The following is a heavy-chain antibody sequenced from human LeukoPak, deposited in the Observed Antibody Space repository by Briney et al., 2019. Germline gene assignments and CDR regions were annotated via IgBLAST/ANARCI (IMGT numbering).Heavy chain of an antibody. CDR1: GGTFSSYA. Sequence: SVKVSCKASGGTFSSYAISWVRQAPGQGLEWMGGIIPIFGTANYAQKFQGRVTITADESTSTAYMELSSLRSEDTAVYYCASNYYDSSGYYYVDYWGQGTLVTVSS. CDR2: IIPIFGTA. J-gene: IGHJ4*02. D-gene: IGHD3-22*01. V-gene: IGHV1-69*01. CDR3: ASNYYDSSGYYYVDY.